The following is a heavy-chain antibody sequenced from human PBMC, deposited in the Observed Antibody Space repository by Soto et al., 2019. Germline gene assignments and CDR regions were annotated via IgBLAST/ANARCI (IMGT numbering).Heavy chain of an antibody. V-gene: IGHV3-23*01. CDR3: AKDNERRYQNDAFDI. D-gene: IGHD6-25*01. Sequence: EVHLLQSGGGLIQPGGSLRLSCEASGFTFSTYAMNWVRQAPGKGLEWVSAISGSGGSTYYADSVKGRFTISRDNSKNTLYLQMNSLRAEDTAVYYCAKDNERRYQNDAFDIWGQGTMVTVSS. J-gene: IGHJ3*02. CDR1: GFTFSTYA. CDR2: ISGSGGST.